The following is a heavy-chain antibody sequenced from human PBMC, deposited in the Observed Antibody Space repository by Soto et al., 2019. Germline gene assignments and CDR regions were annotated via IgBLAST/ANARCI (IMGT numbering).Heavy chain of an antibody. Sequence: GGSLRLSCAASGFTFSNAWMSWVRQAPGKGLEWVGRIKSKTDGGTTDYAAPVKGRFTISRDDSKHTLYLQMNRLKTEDTAVYYCTTDPPGYGDYVGWWFVPWGQGTLVTVSS. CDR1: GFTFSNAW. D-gene: IGHD4-17*01. J-gene: IGHJ5*02. V-gene: IGHV3-15*01. CDR3: TTDPPGYGDYVGWWFVP. CDR2: IKSKTDGGTT.